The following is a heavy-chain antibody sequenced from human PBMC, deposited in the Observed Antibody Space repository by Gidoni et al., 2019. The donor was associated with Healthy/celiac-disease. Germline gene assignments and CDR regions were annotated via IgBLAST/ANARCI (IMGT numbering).Heavy chain of an antibody. Sequence: KPSETLSLTCAVYGGSFSCYYWSWIRQPPGKRLEWIGEINHSGSTNYNPSLKSRVTISLDTSKNQFSLKLGSATAADTAVYYRARGGGFREPDYWGQGTLVTVSS. J-gene: IGHJ4*02. CDR1: GGSFSCYY. CDR3: ARGGGFREPDY. D-gene: IGHD3-10*01. V-gene: IGHV4-34*01. CDR2: INHSGST.